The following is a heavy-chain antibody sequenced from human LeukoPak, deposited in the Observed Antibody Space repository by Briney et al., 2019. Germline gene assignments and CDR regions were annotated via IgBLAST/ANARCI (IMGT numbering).Heavy chain of an antibody. CDR3: ARAEPGASSSWYVRPSTRYYYYGMDV. D-gene: IGHD6-13*01. J-gene: IGHJ6*02. CDR2: MNPNSGNT. V-gene: IGHV1-8*01. Sequence: GASVKVSCKASGYTFTSYDINWVRQATGQGLEWMGWMNPNSGNTGYAQKFQGRVTMTRNTSISTAYMELSSLRSEDTAVYYCARAEPGASSSWYVRPSTRYYYYGMDVWGQGTTVTVSS. CDR1: GYTFTSYD.